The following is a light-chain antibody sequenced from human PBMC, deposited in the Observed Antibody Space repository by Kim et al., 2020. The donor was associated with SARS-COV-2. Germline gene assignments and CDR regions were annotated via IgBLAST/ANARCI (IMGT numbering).Light chain of an antibody. CDR1: QSARGTY. J-gene: IGKJ1*01. Sequence: SPGERATLSCRASQSARGTYLAWYQQKPGQAPRLLIYGASRRATSIPDRFSGSGSGTDFTLTISRLEPEDFAVYYCQQYGSLPRTFGQGTKVDIK. CDR2: GAS. V-gene: IGKV3-20*01. CDR3: QQYGSLPRT.